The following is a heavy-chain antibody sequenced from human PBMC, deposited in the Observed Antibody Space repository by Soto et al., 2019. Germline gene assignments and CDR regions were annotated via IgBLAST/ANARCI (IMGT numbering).Heavy chain of an antibody. CDR2: INAGNGNT. CDR3: ARAISGYVT. D-gene: IGHD5-12*01. CDR1: GITFTTYA. V-gene: IGHV1-3*01. J-gene: IGHJ5*02. Sequence: ASVKVSCKASGITFTTYAIHWVRQAPGQGLEWMGWINAGNGNTRYSQKFQGRVTLTRDTSASTAYMDLSSLTSEDAAIYYCARAISGYVTWGQGTLVTGLL.